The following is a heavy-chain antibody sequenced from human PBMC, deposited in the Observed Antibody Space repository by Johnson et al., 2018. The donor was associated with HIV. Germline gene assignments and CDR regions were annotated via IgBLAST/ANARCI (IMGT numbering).Heavy chain of an antibody. V-gene: IGHV3-9*01. CDR1: GFTFDDYA. J-gene: IGHJ3*02. Sequence: QLVESGGGLVQPGRSLRLSCAASGFTFDDYAMHWVRQAPGKGLEWVSVISCNCGTIYYAYSVKGRFTISRDNSKNSLYLQMNSLRAEDTAVYYCARGPVMVRGVTDAFDIWGQGTMVTVSS. CDR3: ARGPVMVRGVTDAFDI. D-gene: IGHD3-10*01. CDR2: ISCNCGTI.